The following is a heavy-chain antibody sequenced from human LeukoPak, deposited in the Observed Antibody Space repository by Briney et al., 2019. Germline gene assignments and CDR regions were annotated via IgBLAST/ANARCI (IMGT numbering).Heavy chain of an antibody. CDR3: AKGPQGD. D-gene: IGHD3-16*01. Sequence: GGSLRLSCAASGFIFSNYPMNWVRQAPGKGLEWVSAIDSGGGTYYADSVKGRFTISRDNSKNTLYLQLNSLRAEDTAVYYCAKGPQGDWGQGALVTVSS. J-gene: IGHJ4*02. V-gene: IGHV3-23*01. CDR1: GFIFSNYP. CDR2: IDSGGGT.